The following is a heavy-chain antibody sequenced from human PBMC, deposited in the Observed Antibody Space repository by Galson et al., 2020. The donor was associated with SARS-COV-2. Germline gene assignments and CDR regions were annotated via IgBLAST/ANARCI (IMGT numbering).Heavy chain of an antibody. CDR3: TFAPLREPALFDY. V-gene: IGHV1-18*01. J-gene: IGHJ4*02. CDR1: GNTFMSYG. Sequence: GESLKISCKASGNTFMSYGITWVRQAPGQGLEWMGWISVYNAKTNYAQKFQGRLTMTTDTSTNTAYMELRSLRSDDTAVYYCTFAPLREPALFDYWGQGTLVTVSS. CDR2: ISVYNAKT.